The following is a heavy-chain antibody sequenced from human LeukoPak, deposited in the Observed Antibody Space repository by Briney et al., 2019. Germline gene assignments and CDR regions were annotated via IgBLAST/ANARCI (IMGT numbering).Heavy chain of an antibody. CDR3: AKWGDYDVLTGYYVSDF. D-gene: IGHD3-9*01. CDR1: GFIFSNYA. Sequence: GASLRLSCAASGFIFSNYAMYWVRQAPGKGLEQVSAISGRSDNTYYADSVKGRFTLSRDSSKNTLYLQMDSLRADDTAVYYCAKWGDYDVLTGYYVSDFWGQGTLVTVSS. CDR2: ISGRSDNT. V-gene: IGHV3-23*01. J-gene: IGHJ4*02.